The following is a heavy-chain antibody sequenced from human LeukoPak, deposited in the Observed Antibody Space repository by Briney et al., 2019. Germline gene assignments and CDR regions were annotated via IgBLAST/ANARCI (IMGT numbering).Heavy chain of an antibody. CDR1: GYTFTSYA. J-gene: IGHJ6*02. Sequence: ASVKVSCKASGYTFTSYAISWVRQAPGQGLEWMGGIIPIFGTANYAQKFQGRVTITADESTSTAYMELSSLRSEDTAVYYCASHKYCSSTSCYKYWFSDYYGMDVWGQGTTVTVSS. CDR2: IIPIFGTA. D-gene: IGHD2-2*02. CDR3: ASHKYCSSTSCYKYWFSDYYGMDV. V-gene: IGHV1-69*13.